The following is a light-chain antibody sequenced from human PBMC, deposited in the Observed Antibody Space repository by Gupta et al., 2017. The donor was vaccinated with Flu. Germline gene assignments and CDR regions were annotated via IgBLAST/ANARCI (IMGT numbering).Light chain of an antibody. J-gene: IGLJ2*01. CDR1: SSDVGGYNF. Sequence: QSALTQPPTASGSLGQSVTISCTGSSSDVGGYNFVSWYQQHSGTAPKLMIYDLNRRPSGVPVRFSGSRSGNTASLTVSGLQAEDEADYYCSSYAGTNNLVFGGGTRLTVL. CDR2: DLN. CDR3: SSYAGTNNLV. V-gene: IGLV2-8*01.